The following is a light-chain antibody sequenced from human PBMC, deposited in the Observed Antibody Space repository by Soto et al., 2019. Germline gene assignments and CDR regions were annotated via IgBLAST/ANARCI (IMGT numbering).Light chain of an antibody. J-gene: IGKJ2*03. Sequence: EIVLTQSPGTLSLSPGERATLSCRASQSVSSTYLAWYQLKPGQAPRLLIYGASSRATGIPDRFSGSGSGTEFTLTISRLEPEDFAVYYCQQYGSSQYSFGQGTKLEIK. V-gene: IGKV3-20*01. CDR2: GAS. CDR1: QSVSSTY. CDR3: QQYGSSQYS.